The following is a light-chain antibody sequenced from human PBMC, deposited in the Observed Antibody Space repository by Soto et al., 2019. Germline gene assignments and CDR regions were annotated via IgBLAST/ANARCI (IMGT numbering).Light chain of an antibody. CDR1: QTVSGAY. J-gene: IGKJ1*01. V-gene: IGKV3-20*01. Sequence: EIVLTQAPGTLSLSPGERATLSCRASQTVSGAYLAWYRQKPGTAPRLLIHDVSRRATGIPDRFSGSGSGTDFTLTVSRLEPEDFAVYYCQQYGSSPETFGQGTKVDIK. CDR3: QQYGSSPET. CDR2: DVS.